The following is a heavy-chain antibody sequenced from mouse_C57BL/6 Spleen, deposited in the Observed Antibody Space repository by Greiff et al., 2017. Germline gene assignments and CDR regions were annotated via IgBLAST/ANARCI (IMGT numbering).Heavy chain of an antibody. J-gene: IGHJ4*01. Sequence: QVQLQQSGAELVMPGASVKLSCKASGYTFTSYWMHWVKQRPGQGLEWIGEIDPSDSYTNYNQKFKGKSTLTVDKSSSTAYMQLSSLTSEDSAVYYCAGGSPLYAMDYWGQGTSVTVSS. CDR2: IDPSDSYT. CDR3: AGGSPLYAMDY. D-gene: IGHD1-1*01. V-gene: IGHV1-69*01. CDR1: GYTFTSYW.